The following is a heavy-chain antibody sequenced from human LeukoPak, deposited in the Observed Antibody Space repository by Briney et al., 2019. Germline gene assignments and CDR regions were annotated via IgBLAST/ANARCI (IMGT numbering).Heavy chain of an antibody. D-gene: IGHD6-13*01. CDR2: ISSSGVST. CDR1: GFTFTNYA. J-gene: IGHJ4*02. CDR3: AKDQQLANFDY. V-gene: IGHV3-23*01. Sequence: GGSLRLSCAASGFTFTNYAMSWVRQAPGKGLEWVSAISSSGVSTYYANSVKGRFTISRDNSKNTLCLQMNSLRAEDTAIYYCAKDQQLANFDYWGQGTLVTVSS.